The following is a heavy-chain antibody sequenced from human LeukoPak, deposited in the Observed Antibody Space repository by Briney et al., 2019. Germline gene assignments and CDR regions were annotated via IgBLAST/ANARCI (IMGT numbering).Heavy chain of an antibody. CDR2: FDPEDGET. D-gene: IGHD3-22*01. V-gene: IGHV1-24*01. J-gene: IGHJ4*02. CDR3: ATCSPKAGSPEYYYDSSGYPPAFDY. Sequence: ASVKVSCKVSGYTLTELSMHWVRQAPGKGLEWMGGFDPEDGETIYAQKFQGRVTMTEDTSTDTAYMELSSLRSEDTAVYYCATCSPKAGSPEYYYDSSGYPPAFDYWGQGTLVTVSS. CDR1: GYTLTELS.